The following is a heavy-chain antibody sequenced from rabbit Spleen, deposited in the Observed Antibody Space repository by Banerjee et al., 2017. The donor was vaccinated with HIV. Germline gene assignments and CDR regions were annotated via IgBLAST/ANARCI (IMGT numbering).Heavy chain of an antibody. CDR3: GRGSATMTMVITGYYLSL. CDR2: IGTSSGTT. V-gene: IGHV1S45*01. CDR1: GFSFSSSYW. J-gene: IGHJ4*01. D-gene: IGHD2-1*01. Sequence: QEQLEESGGDLVKPEGSLTLTCTASGFSFSSSYWMCWVRQAPGKGLEWIACIGTSSGTTYYASWAKGRFTITRSTSLNTVTLQMTSLTAADTATYFCGRGSATMTMVITGYYLSLWGPGTLVTVS.